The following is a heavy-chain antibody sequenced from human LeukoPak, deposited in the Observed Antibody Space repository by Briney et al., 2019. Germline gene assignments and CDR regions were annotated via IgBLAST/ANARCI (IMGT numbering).Heavy chain of an antibody. D-gene: IGHD6-13*01. Sequence: SETLSLTCAVYGGSFSGYYWSWIRQPPGKGLEWIGEINHSGSTNYNPSLKSRVTISVDTSKNQLSLKLSSVTAADTAVYYCARPFIAAAVNWFDPWGQGTLVTVSS. CDR3: ARPFIAAAVNWFDP. CDR1: GGSFSGYY. CDR2: INHSGST. V-gene: IGHV4-34*01. J-gene: IGHJ5*02.